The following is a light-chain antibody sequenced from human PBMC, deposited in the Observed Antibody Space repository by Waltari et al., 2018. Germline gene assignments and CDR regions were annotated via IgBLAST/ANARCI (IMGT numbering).Light chain of an antibody. CDR2: ETS. V-gene: IGKV3-15*01. Sequence: EVVMTQSPVTLSVSPGERVTLSCRASQSVTSNLAWYQQKAGQPPRLLIYETSTRVTGVPARFSGSGSGTEFTLTISSLQSEDSAVYYCQQYNDWPPYTFGQGTKLEIK. CDR3: QQYNDWPPYT. CDR1: QSVTSN. J-gene: IGKJ2*01.